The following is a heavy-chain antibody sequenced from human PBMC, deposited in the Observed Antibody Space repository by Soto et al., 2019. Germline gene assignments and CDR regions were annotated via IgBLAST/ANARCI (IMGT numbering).Heavy chain of an antibody. J-gene: IGHJ3*02. CDR1: GYTFTSYG. V-gene: IGHV1-18*01. Sequence: ASVKVSCKASGYTFTSYGISWVRQAPGQGLEWMGWISAYNGNTNYAQKLQGRVTMTPDTSTSTAYMELRSLRSDDTAVYYCARESRQRFLEWLLRPDAFDIWGQGTMVTVSS. CDR3: ARESRQRFLEWLLRPDAFDI. D-gene: IGHD3-3*01. CDR2: ISAYNGNT.